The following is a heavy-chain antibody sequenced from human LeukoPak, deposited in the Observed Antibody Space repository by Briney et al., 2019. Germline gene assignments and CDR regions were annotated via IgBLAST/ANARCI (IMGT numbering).Heavy chain of an antibody. J-gene: IGHJ4*02. Sequence: GGSLRLSCAGSGFIFKDYVIHWARQAPGKGLEWVAVISSDSNTRIYANSVGGRFTISRDNSKNTVYLQLSGLRVEDTAVYYCLREGYYDTSGPFSGYFDFWGQGDLVTVSS. V-gene: IGHV3-30*04. CDR3: LREGYYDTSGPFSGYFDF. CDR2: ISSDSNTR. D-gene: IGHD3-22*01. CDR1: GFIFKDYV.